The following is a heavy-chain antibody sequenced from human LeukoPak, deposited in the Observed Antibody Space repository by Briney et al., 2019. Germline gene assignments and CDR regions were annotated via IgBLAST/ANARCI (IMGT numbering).Heavy chain of an antibody. CDR3: ARSAAAVRTTTRGGFDY. CDR1: GYTFTSYD. Sequence: ASVKVSCKASGYTFTSYDINWVRQATGQGVEWMGWINPNSGNKGYAQKFQGRVTMTRNTSISTAYMELSSLRSEDTAVYYCARSAAAVRTTTRGGFDYWGQGTLGTVS. J-gene: IGHJ4*02. V-gene: IGHV1-8*01. D-gene: IGHD6-13*01. CDR2: INPNSGNK.